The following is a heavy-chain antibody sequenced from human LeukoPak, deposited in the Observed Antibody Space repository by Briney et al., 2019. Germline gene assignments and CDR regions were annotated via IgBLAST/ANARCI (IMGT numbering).Heavy chain of an antibody. J-gene: IGHJ4*02. CDR1: GGSISSTRYY. D-gene: IGHD1/OR15-1a*01. CDR3: ATSYNWNNVH. Sequence: PSETLSLTCTVSGGSISSTRYYWGWIRQPPGKGLEWIGSVYYSGSAYYNPSLKSRVTVSVDTSKSQFSLNLNSVTAADTAIYYCATSYNWNNVHWGQGTLVTVSS. V-gene: IGHV4-39*01. CDR2: VYYSGSA.